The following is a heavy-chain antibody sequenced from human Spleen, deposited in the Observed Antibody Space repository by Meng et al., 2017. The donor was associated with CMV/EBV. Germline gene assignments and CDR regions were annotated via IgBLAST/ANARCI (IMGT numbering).Heavy chain of an antibody. J-gene: IGHJ4*02. Sequence: FRNFVMHWVRQAPGKGLQWVAIIWNDGTKKYYADSVKGRFTIARDNSKNAVYLQMNSLRVDDTAVYFCAKASTPLPLLWFGEPFDYWGRGTLVTVSS. CDR2: IWNDGTKK. D-gene: IGHD3-10*01. CDR3: AKASTPLPLLWFGEPFDY. V-gene: IGHV3-33*06. CDR1: FRNFV.